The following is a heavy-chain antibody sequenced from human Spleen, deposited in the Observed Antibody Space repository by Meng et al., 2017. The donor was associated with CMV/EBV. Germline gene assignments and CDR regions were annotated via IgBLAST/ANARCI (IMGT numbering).Heavy chain of an antibody. D-gene: IGHD2-2*01. J-gene: IGHJ5*02. CDR3: ASLYCSSTSCYLNWFDP. V-gene: IGHV4-61*01. Sequence: GSLRLSCTVSGGSVSSGSFYWSWIRQPPGKGLEWIGYIYYSGSTNYNPSLKSRVTISVDTSKNQFSLKLSSVTAADTAVYYCASLYCSSTSCYLNWFDPWGQGTLVTVSS. CDR2: IYYSGST. CDR1: GGSVSSGSFY.